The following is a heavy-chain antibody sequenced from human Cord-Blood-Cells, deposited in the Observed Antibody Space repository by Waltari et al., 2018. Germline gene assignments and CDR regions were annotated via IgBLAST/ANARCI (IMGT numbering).Heavy chain of an antibody. CDR3: ARVRFMGGGNGDY. CDR1: GYTFTSYD. CDR2: MNPNGGNT. V-gene: IGHV1-8*01. D-gene: IGHD2-15*01. Sequence: QVQLVQSGAEVKKPGASVKVSCKASGYTFTSYDINWVRQATGQGLEWMGWMNPNGGNTGYAQKVQGRGTMTRNTSISTAYMELSSLRSEDTAVYYCARVRFMGGGNGDYWGQGTLVTVSS. J-gene: IGHJ4*02.